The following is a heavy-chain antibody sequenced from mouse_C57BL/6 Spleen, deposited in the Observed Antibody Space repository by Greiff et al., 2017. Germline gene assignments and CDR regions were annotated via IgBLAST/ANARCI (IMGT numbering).Heavy chain of an antibody. Sequence: QVQLQQPGAELVRPGSSVKLSCKASGYTFTSYWMDWVKQRPGQGLEWIGNIYPSDSETHYNQKFKDKATLTVDKSSSTAYMQLSSLTSEDSAVYYCARCNGDVGYFDYWGQGTTLTVSS. D-gene: IGHD4-1*01. CDR2: IYPSDSET. J-gene: IGHJ2*01. V-gene: IGHV1-61*01. CDR1: GYTFTSYW. CDR3: ARCNGDVGYFDY.